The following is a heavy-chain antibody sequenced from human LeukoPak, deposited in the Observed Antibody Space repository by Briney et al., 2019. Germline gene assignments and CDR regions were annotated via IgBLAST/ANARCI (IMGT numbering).Heavy chain of an antibody. Sequence: ASVKVSCKASGYTFTGYYMHWVRQAPGQGLEWMGWINPNSGGTNYAQKFQGRVTMTRDTSISTAYMELSRLRSDDTAVYYCARVLRYDFWSAYYFDYWGQGTLVTVSS. CDR3: ARVLRYDFWSAYYFDY. V-gene: IGHV1-2*02. D-gene: IGHD3-3*01. CDR1: GYTFTGYY. CDR2: INPNSGGT. J-gene: IGHJ4*02.